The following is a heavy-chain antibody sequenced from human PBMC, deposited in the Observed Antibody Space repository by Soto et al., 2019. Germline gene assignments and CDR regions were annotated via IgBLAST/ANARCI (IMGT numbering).Heavy chain of an antibody. D-gene: IGHD1-26*01. CDR2: IYYSGST. Sequence: QLQLQESGPGLVKPSETLSLTCTVSGGSISSSSYYWGWIRQPPGKGLAWIGSIYYSGSTYYNPSLKSRVTISVDTSKNQFSLKLSSVTAADTAVYYCARHDRPWGQTHYFIDYWGQGTLVTVSS. J-gene: IGHJ4*02. CDR1: GGSISSSSYY. V-gene: IGHV4-39*01. CDR3: ARHDRPWGQTHYFIDY.